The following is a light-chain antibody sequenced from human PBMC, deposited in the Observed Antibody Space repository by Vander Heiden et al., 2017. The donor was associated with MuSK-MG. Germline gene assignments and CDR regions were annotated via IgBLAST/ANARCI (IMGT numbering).Light chain of an antibody. CDR1: QSVTSN. V-gene: IGKV3-15*01. CDR3: QQYNDWPPYT. J-gene: IGKJ2*01. Sequence: EIVMTQSPETLSVSPGERVTLSCRASQSVTSNLAWYQQKPGQAPRLLIYGARTRATGVPARFSGSGYGTEFTLTISSRLSEDFAVYFCQQYNDWPPYTFGQGTKLETK. CDR2: GAR.